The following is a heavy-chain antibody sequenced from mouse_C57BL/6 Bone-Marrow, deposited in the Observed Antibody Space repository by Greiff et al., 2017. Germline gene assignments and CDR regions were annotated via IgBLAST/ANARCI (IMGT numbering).Heavy chain of an antibody. V-gene: IGHV1-81*01. CDR2: IYPRSGNT. CDR1: GYTFTSYG. D-gene: IGHD3-3*01. Sequence: VKLMESGAELARPGASVKLSCKASGYTFTSYGISWVKQRTGQGLEWIGEIYPRSGNTYYNEKFKGKATLTADQSSSTAYMELRSLTSEDSAVYFCARGCYCYFDVWGTGTTVTVSS. J-gene: IGHJ1*03. CDR3: ARGCYCYFDV.